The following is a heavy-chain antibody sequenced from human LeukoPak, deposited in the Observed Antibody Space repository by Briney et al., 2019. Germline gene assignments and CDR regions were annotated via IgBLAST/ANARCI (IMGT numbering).Heavy chain of an antibody. V-gene: IGHV3-7*01. CDR2: INQDGSEK. Sequence: SGGSLRLSCAASGFTFSNYWMGWVRQAPGKGLEWVANINQDGSEKYYVDSVKGRFTISRDNAKNSLYLQMNSLRAEDTAVYYCARGGYFDDSASPVDYWGQGTLVTVSS. CDR1: GFTFSNYW. D-gene: IGHD3-22*01. CDR3: ARGGYFDDSASPVDY. J-gene: IGHJ4*02.